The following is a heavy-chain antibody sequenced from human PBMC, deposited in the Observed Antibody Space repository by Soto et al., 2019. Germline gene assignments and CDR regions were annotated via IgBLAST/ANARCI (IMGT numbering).Heavy chain of an antibody. CDR3: ARDRIRGVIGY. Sequence: GSLRFSCASSVFTFNIYSMTWVRQAPGKGLDSVSSIRRSSSYRYYADSVEGRFTISRDNAKNSLYLQMNSLRAEDTSVYYCARDRIRGVIGYWAQGTLVTSPQ. CDR1: VFTFNIYS. CDR2: IRRSSSYR. D-gene: IGHD2-15*01. V-gene: IGHV3-21*01. J-gene: IGHJ4*02.